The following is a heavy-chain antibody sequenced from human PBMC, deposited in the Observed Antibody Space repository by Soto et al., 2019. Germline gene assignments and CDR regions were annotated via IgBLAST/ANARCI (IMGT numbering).Heavy chain of an antibody. Sequence: QVQLVQSGAEVKKPWASVKVSCKASGYTITRYGINWVRQAPAQGLEWMGWISAYNGNTNYAQKLQDRVTMTIDTSTSTAYMDLRSLTSDDTAVSYCARGTGTVPFEGHLHYWGQGTLVTVSS. CDR2: ISAYNGNT. CDR1: GYTITRYG. D-gene: IGHD1-7*01. V-gene: IGHV1-18*01. J-gene: IGHJ4*02. CDR3: ARGTGTVPFEGHLHY.